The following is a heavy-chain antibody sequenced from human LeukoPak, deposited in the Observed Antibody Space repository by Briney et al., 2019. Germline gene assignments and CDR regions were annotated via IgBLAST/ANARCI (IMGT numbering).Heavy chain of an antibody. CDR3: ARWRSSSWLDY. CDR2: IYSGGST. V-gene: IGHV3-53*01. D-gene: IGHD6-13*01. Sequence: PGGSLRLSCAASGFTVSSNYMSWVRQAPGKGLEWVSVIYSGGSTYYADSVKGRFTISRDNSKNTLYLQMNSLRAEDTAVYYCARWRSSSWLDYWGQGTLVTVSS. J-gene: IGHJ4*02. CDR1: GFTVSSNY.